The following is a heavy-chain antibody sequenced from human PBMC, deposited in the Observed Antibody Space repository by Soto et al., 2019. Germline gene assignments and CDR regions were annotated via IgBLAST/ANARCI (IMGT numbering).Heavy chain of an antibody. J-gene: IGHJ5*02. V-gene: IGHV1-18*04. Sequence: ASVKVSCKASGYTFTSYGMSWVRQAPGQGLEWMGWISAYNGNTNYAQKLQGRVTMTTDTSTSTAYMELRSLRSDDTAVYYCARAGPNWNYEDWFDPWGQGTLVTVSS. CDR2: ISAYNGNT. CDR1: GYTFTSYG. D-gene: IGHD1-7*01. CDR3: ARAGPNWNYEDWFDP.